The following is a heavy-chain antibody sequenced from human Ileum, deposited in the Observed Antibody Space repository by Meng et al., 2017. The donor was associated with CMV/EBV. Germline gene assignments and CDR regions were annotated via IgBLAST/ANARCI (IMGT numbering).Heavy chain of an antibody. J-gene: IGHJ4*02. CDR3: AREATYYDFWSGYYGTGPLDY. CDR2: ISSSSSYI. D-gene: IGHD3-3*01. V-gene: IGHV3-21*01. Sequence: GESLKISCAASGFTFSSYSMNWVRQAPGKGLEWVSSISSSSSYIYYADSVKGRFTISRDNAKNSLYLQMNSLRAEDTAVYYCAREATYYDFWSGYYGTGPLDYWGQGTLVTVSS. CDR1: GFTFSSYS.